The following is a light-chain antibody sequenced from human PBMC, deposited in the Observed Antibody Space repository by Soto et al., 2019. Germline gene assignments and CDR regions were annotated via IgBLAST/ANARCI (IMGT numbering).Light chain of an antibody. CDR1: QSVNNK. CDR2: GAS. V-gene: IGKV3-15*01. CDR3: QQYNNWPPIT. J-gene: IGKJ5*01. Sequence: EIVMTHSPATLSVSPGERVTLSCRASQSVNNKVAWYQQKPGQAPRLLIFGASTRATGIPARFSGSGSVTEFTLTISSLQSEDFAVYYCQQYNNWPPITFGQGTRLEI.